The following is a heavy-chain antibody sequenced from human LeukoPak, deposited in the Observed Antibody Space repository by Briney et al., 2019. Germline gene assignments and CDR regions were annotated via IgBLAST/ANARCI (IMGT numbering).Heavy chain of an antibody. CDR2: ISAYNGNT. CDR3: ARDVRGYSYGLGYFDY. CDR1: GYTFTSYG. D-gene: IGHD5-18*01. V-gene: IGHV1-18*01. J-gene: IGHJ4*02. Sequence: ASVKVSCKASGYTFTSYGISWVRQAPGQGLEWMGWISAYNGNTNYAQKLQGRVTMTTDTSTSTAYMELRSLRSDDTAVYYCARDVRGYSYGLGYFDYWGQGTLVTVSS.